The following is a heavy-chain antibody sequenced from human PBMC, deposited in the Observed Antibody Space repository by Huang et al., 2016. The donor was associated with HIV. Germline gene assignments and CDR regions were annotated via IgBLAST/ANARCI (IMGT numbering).Heavy chain of an antibody. CDR1: GGSFSGYY. Sequence: QVQLQQWGAGLLRPSETLSLTCAVYGGSFSGYYGTWIRPPPGKGLGWIGEINQSESTNYNPSLKSRVTISVDTSRNQFSLTLTSVTAAETAVYYCARGQGGYYYYYMDVWGKGTTVTVSS. V-gene: IGHV4-34*01. J-gene: IGHJ6*03. CDR3: ARGQGGYYYYYMDV. CDR2: INQSEST.